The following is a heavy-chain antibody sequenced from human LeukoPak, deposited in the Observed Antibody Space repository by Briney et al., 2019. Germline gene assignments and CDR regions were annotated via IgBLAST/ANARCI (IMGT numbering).Heavy chain of an antibody. D-gene: IGHD6-19*01. CDR2: ISSSGSTI. Sequence: PGGSLRLSCAASGFTFSDYYMSWIRQAPGKGLEWVSYISSSGSTIYYADSVKGRFTISRDNAKNSLYLQMNSLRAEDTAVYYCARVFEQWLSLYYMDVWGKGTTVTVSS. J-gene: IGHJ6*03. CDR1: GFTFSDYY. CDR3: ARVFEQWLSLYYMDV. V-gene: IGHV3-11*04.